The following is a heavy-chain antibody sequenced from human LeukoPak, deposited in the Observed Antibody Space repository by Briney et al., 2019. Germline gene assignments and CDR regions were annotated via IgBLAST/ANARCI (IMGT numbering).Heavy chain of an antibody. CDR2: INSDGSST. J-gene: IGHJ6*03. CDR3: ARMTLTVTTNYYYYYYYMDV. CDR1: GFTFSSYW. V-gene: IGHV3-74*01. Sequence: GGSLRLSCAASGFTFSSYWMHWVRQAPGKGLVWVSRINSDGSSTSYADSVKGRFTISRDNAKNKLYLQMNSLRAEDTAVYYCARMTLTVTTNYYYYYYYMDVWGKGTTVTVSS. D-gene: IGHD4-17*01.